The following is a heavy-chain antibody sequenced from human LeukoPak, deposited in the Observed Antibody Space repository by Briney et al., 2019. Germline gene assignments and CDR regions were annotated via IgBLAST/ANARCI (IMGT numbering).Heavy chain of an antibody. J-gene: IGHJ4*02. D-gene: IGHD4-11*01. CDR1: GYTFTGYY. CDR3: ARDRSNSDY. CDR2: ATPHNGDP. Sequence: GASVKVSCKASGYTFTGYYMHWVQQAPGQGLEWMGWATPHNGDPDYAQKFQGRVTMTTDSSTSTAYMELRSLRSDDTAVYYCARDRSNSDYWGQGTLVTVSS. V-gene: IGHV1-2*02.